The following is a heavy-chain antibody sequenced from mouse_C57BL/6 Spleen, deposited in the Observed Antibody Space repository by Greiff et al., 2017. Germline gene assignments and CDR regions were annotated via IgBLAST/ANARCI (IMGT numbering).Heavy chain of an antibody. D-gene: IGHD1-1*01. V-gene: IGHV5-4*01. J-gene: IGHJ2*01. CDR1: GFTFSSYA. Sequence: EVQLVESGGGLVKPGGSLKLSCAASGFTFSSYAMSWVRQTPEKRLEWVATISDGGSYTYYPDNVKGRFTISRDNAKNNLYLQMSHLKSEDTAMYYCAREDYYGHFDYWGQGTTLTVSS. CDR2: ISDGGSYT. CDR3: AREDYYGHFDY.